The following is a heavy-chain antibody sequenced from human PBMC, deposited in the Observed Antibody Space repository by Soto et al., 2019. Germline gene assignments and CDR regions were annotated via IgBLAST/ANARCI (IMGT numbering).Heavy chain of an antibody. J-gene: IGHJ6*02. CDR3: VLICFCFGGYLSYYYYGMDF. Sequence: GESLKISCKGSGYSFRKYWIGWVRQMPGKGIEWMAIIYPDESDTKYSPSFQGQVTISADNSISTADLQWSSLKASDTAMYYCVLICFCFGGYLSYYYYGMDFCGQGTTVTVSS. V-gene: IGHV5-51*01. CDR2: IYPDESDT. D-gene: IGHD5-12*01. CDR1: GYSFRKYW.